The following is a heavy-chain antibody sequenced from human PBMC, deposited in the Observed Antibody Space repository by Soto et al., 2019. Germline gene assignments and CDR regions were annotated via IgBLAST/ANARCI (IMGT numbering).Heavy chain of an antibody. CDR2: ISSNGGST. CDR3: ARDKLKRTTVTTMFFDY. Sequence: PGGSLRLSCAASGFNFSSYWMSWVRQAPGRGLEYVSAISSNGGSTYYANSVKGRFTISRDNSKNTLYLQMGSLRAEDMAVYYCARDKLKRTTVTTMFFDYWGQGTLVTVSS. V-gene: IGHV3-64*01. CDR1: GFNFSSYW. J-gene: IGHJ4*02. D-gene: IGHD4-17*01.